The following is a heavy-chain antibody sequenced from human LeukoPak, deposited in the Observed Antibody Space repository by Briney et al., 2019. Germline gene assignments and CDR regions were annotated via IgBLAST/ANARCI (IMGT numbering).Heavy chain of an antibody. D-gene: IGHD4-17*01. V-gene: IGHV3-23*01. CDR3: AKGSNDYGDYVIDY. CDR1: GFTFSSYA. CDR2: ISGSGTNT. J-gene: IGHJ4*02. Sequence: PGGSLRLSCAAAGFTFSSYAMNWVRQAPGKGLEWVSIISGSGTNTYYADSVKGRFTISRDNSKNTLYLQMNSLRAEDTAVYYCAKGSNDYGDYVIDYWGQGTLVTVSS.